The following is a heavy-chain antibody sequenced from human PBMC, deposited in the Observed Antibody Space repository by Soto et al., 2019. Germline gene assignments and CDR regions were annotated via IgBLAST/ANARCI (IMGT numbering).Heavy chain of an antibody. CDR1: GFTFSSYA. D-gene: IGHD2-15*01. J-gene: IGHJ4*02. CDR3: ASPIPCSGGRCYHP. CDR2: ISYEGSNK. Sequence: QVQLVESGGGVVQPGRSLRLSCAASGFTFSSYAMHWVRQAPGKGLEWVAVISYEGSNKYYADSVKGRFTISRDNSKNTLYLQMNSLRAEDTAVYYCASPIPCSGGRCYHPGGQGTLVTVSS. V-gene: IGHV3-30-3*01.